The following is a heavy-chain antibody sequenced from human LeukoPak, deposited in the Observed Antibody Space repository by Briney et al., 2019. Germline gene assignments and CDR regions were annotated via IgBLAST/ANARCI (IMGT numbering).Heavy chain of an antibody. CDR2: IRSKADNYAT. CDR1: GFTFSGSV. Sequence: GGSLRLSCVASGFTFSGSVMHWVRQASGKGLEWVGRIRSKADNYATAYAASVKGRFTISRDDSKNTAYLQMNSLRAEGTAVYYCTRLWGDCGGDCYSHDYWGQGALVTVSS. V-gene: IGHV3-73*01. J-gene: IGHJ4*02. CDR3: TRLWGDCGGDCYSHDY. D-gene: IGHD2-21*02.